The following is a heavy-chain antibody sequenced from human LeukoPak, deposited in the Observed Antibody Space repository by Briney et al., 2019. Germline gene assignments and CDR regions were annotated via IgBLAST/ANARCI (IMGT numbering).Heavy chain of an antibody. Sequence: GGSLRLSCAASGFTFSSYAMSWVRQAPGKGLVWVSAISGSGGSTYYADSVKGRFTISRDNSKNTLYLQMNSLRAEDTAVYYCAKGKSARPGAYDYWGQGTLVTVSS. CDR2: ISGSGGST. CDR1: GFTFSSYA. D-gene: IGHD6-6*01. CDR3: AKGKSARPGAYDY. J-gene: IGHJ4*02. V-gene: IGHV3-23*01.